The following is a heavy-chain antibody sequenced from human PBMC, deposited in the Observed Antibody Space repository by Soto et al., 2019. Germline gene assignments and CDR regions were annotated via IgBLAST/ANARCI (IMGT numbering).Heavy chain of an antibody. J-gene: IGHJ4*02. CDR3: ARGGPYYDFWSGLLPFDY. CDR1: GGTIRSSNYY. Sequence: KPSETLSLTCTVSGGTIRSSNYYWAWIRQHPGKGLEWIGYIYYSGSTYYNPSLKSRVTISVDTSKNQFSLKLSSVTAADTAVYYCARGGPYYDFWSGLLPFDYWGKGTLVTVSS. D-gene: IGHD3-3*01. V-gene: IGHV4-31*03. CDR2: IYYSGST.